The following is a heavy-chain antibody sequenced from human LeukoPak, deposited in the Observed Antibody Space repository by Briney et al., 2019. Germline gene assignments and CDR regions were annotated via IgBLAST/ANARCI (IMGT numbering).Heavy chain of an antibody. CDR1: GGSISSDNYQ. D-gene: IGHD3-10*01. J-gene: IGHJ5*02. V-gene: IGHV4-30-4*01. Sequence: PQTLSLTCTVSGGSISSDNYQWSWIRQPPGKGLEWIGYINYSGSTYYNPSLKSRITIPVDTSKNHFSLKLSSVTAADTAVYYCARYGSGSTWFDPWGQGTLVTVSS. CDR3: ARYGSGSTWFDP. CDR2: INYSGST.